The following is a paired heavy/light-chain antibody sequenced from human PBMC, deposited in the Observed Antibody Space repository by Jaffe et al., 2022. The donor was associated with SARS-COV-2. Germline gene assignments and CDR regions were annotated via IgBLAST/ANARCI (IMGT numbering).Heavy chain of an antibody. CDR2: IYYSGST. CDR3: ARASRWGSSNFDY. V-gene: IGHV4-30-4*01. Sequence: QVQLQESGPGLVKPSQTLSLTCTVSGGSISSGDYYWSWIRQPPGKGLEWIGYIYYSGSTYYNPSLKSRVTISVDTSKNQFSLKLSSVTAADTAVYYCARASRWGSSNFDYWGQGTLVTVSS. J-gene: IGHJ4*02. CDR1: GGSISSGDYY. D-gene: IGHD2-21*01.
Light chain of an antibody. Sequence: DIQMTQSPSSLSASVGDRVTITCQASQDISNYLNWYQQKPGKAPKLLIYDASNLETGVPSRFSGSGSGTDFTFTISSLQPEDIATYYCQQYDNLPPWTFGQGTKVEIK. CDR3: QQYDNLPPWT. CDR1: QDISNY. CDR2: DAS. V-gene: IGKV1-33*01. J-gene: IGKJ1*01.